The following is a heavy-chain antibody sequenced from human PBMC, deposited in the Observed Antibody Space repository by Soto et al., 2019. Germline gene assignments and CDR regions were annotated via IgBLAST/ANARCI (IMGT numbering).Heavy chain of an antibody. V-gene: IGHV4-31*03. D-gene: IGHD4-17*01. CDR2: IYDSGSA. CDR3: AKGGDLTTVTF. J-gene: IGHJ4*02. Sequence: QVQLQESGPGLVKPSQTLSLTCTVSGGSISSGGYYWHWIRQHPGKGLEWIGNIYDSGSAYYNPYLKGRAIISLDTSKNQVSLKLSSVTAADTAVYYCAKGGDLTTVTFWGQGTLVTVSP. CDR1: GGSISSGGYY.